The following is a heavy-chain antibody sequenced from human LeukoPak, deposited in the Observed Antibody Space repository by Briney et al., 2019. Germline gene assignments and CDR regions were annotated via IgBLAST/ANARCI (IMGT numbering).Heavy chain of an antibody. CDR2: IFYSGST. Sequence: PSETLSLTCSVSGGSISSYYWSWIRQPPGKGLEWIGYIFYSGSTNYNPSLKSRVTISVDTSKNQFSLKLSSVTAADTAVYYCARGVYSGLPRNWGQGTLVTVSS. CDR3: ARGVYSGLPRN. D-gene: IGHD5/OR15-5a*01. V-gene: IGHV4-59*01. J-gene: IGHJ4*02. CDR1: GGSISSYY.